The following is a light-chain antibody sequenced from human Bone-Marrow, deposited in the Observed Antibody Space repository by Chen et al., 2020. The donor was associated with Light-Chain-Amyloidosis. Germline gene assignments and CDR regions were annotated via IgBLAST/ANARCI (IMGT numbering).Light chain of an antibody. CDR3: QSADSSGTYEVI. Sequence: SYVVTQPPSVSEAPGQTARITCSGDDLPTKYAYWYQQKPGQAPVLVIHRDTERPSGISERFSGSSSGTTATLTISGVQAEDEADYHCQSADSSGTYEVIFGGGTKLTVL. CDR2: RDT. V-gene: IGLV3-25*03. CDR1: DLPTKY. J-gene: IGLJ2*01.